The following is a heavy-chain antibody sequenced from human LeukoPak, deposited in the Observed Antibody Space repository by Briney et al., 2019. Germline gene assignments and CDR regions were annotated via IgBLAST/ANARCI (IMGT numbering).Heavy chain of an antibody. CDR2: ISGSGGST. CDR3: AKDRVTMIVVVFDY. CDR1: GFTFVSYS. V-gene: IGHV3-23*01. Sequence: PGGSLRLSCAASGFTFVSYSMYWVRQAPGKGLEWVSAISGSGGSTYYADSVKGRFTISRDNSKNTLYLQMNSLRAEDTAVYYCAKDRVTMIVVVFDYWGQGTLVTVSS. D-gene: IGHD3-22*01. J-gene: IGHJ4*02.